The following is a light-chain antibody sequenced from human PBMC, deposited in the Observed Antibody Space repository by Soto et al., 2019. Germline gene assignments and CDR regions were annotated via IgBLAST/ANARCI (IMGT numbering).Light chain of an antibody. CDR3: QQYGSSPPLT. J-gene: IGKJ4*01. V-gene: IGKV3-20*01. CDR1: QSVSSSY. CDR2: GAS. Sequence: EIVLTQSPGTLSLSPGERATLSCRASQSVSSSYLAWYQQKPGQAPRLLIYGASSRATGIPDRFSGSGSGTDFTLTISRLEPEDFAVYYCQQYGSSPPLTFGGGTKVDI.